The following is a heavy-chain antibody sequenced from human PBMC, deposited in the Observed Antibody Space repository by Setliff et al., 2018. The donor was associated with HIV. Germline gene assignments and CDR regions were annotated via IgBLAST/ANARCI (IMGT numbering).Heavy chain of an antibody. CDR2: IIPVFGKV. D-gene: IGHD2-2*01. CDR3: ASHPGSSIEKPYFDT. J-gene: IGHJ5*02. Sequence: SVKVSCKASGGSFSRNAISWVRQAPGHGLEWMGGIIPVFGKVEYAQRFQGRVKITADKSTSTTYMDLSSLRSEDTAVYYCASHPGSSIEKPYFDTWGQGTLVTVSS. V-gene: IGHV1-69*06. CDR1: GGSFSRNA.